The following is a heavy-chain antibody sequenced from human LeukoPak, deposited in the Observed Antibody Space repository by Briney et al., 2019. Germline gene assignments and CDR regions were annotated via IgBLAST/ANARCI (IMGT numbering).Heavy chain of an antibody. D-gene: IGHD2-2*01. CDR3: ARGVYPDPAAIADWFDP. CDR1: AFTFSTYS. J-gene: IGHJ5*02. Sequence: PGGSLRLSCAASAFTFSTYSMNWVRQAPGKGLEWVSSISSSSSYIYYADSVKGRFTISRDNAKNSLYLQMNSLRAEDTAVYYCARGVYPDPAAIADWFDPWGQGTLVTVSS. V-gene: IGHV3-21*01. CDR2: ISSSSSYI.